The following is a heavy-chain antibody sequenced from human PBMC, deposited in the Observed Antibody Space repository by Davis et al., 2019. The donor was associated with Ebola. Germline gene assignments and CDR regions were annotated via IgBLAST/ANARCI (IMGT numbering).Heavy chain of an antibody. Sequence: AASVKVSCKASGYTFTGYYMHWVRPAPGQGLEWMGWINPNSGGTNYAQKFQGRVTMTRDTSISTAYMELSRPRSDDTAVYYCARARDRLYYDYVWLSGMDVWGQGTTVSVSS. D-gene: IGHD3-16*01. CDR1: GYTFTGYY. J-gene: IGHJ6*02. CDR3: ARARDRLYYDYVWLSGMDV. CDR2: INPNSGGT. V-gene: IGHV1-2*02.